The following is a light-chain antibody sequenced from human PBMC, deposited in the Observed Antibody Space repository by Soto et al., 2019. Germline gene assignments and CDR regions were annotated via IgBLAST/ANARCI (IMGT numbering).Light chain of an antibody. Sequence: EIVLTQSPGTLSLSPGERATLSCRASQSVPKNYLAWYQHKPGQAPRLLIYGPSSRATGIPDRFSGSGCGTDFTLSISRLEPEDFAVYYCHQYATSPQTFGQGTKVEIK. CDR1: QSVPKNY. J-gene: IGKJ1*01. CDR3: HQYATSPQT. CDR2: GPS. V-gene: IGKV3-20*01.